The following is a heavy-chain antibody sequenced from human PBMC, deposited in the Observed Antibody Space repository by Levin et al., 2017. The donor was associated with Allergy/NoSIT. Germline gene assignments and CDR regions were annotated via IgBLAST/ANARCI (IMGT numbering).Heavy chain of an antibody. CDR2: INPSGGST. CDR3: ARNPDSYGSGRSRYYYMDV. D-gene: IGHD3-10*01. J-gene: IGHJ6*03. V-gene: IGHV1-46*01. Sequence: ASVKVSCKASGYTFTSYYMHWVRQAPGQGLEWMGIINPSGGSTSYAQKFQGRVTMTRDTSTSTVYMELSSLRSEDTAVYYCARNPDSYGSGRSRYYYMDVWGKGTTVTVSS. CDR1: GYTFTSYY.